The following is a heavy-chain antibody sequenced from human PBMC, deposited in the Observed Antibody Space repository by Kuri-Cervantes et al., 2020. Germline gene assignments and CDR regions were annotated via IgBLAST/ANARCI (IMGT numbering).Heavy chain of an antibody. D-gene: IGHD3-22*01. V-gene: IGHV2-70*11. CDR3: ARTTYYYDSSGYYQGFDY. CDR1: GFSLSTSGMC. Sequence: SGPTLVKPPQTLTLTCTFSGFSLSTSGMCVSWIRQPPGKALEWLARIDWDDDKYCSTSLKTRLTISKDTSKNQVVLTMTNMDPVDTATYYCARTTYYYDSSGYYQGFDYWGQGTLVTVSS. J-gene: IGHJ4*02. CDR2: IDWDDDK.